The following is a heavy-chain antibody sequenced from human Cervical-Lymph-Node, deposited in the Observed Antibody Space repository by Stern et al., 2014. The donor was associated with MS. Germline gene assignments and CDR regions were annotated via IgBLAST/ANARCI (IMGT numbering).Heavy chain of an antibody. CDR3: TRAVGGVGRE. J-gene: IGHJ4*02. CDR1: GYTFTNYY. Sequence: QVHLVESGPEVKKPGASVMVSCKTSGYTFTNYYIHWVRQAPGQGLEWMGIINPNGSVTASAQKFQGRLTMTGDTSTTTVYMRLITLTSEDTAMYYCTRAVGGVGREWGQGTLVFVSS. CDR2: INPNGSVT. D-gene: IGHD3-16*01. V-gene: IGHV1-46*01.